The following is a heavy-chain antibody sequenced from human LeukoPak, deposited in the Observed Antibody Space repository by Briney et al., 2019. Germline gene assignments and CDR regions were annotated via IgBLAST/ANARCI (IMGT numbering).Heavy chain of an antibody. J-gene: IGHJ4*02. V-gene: IGHV1-24*01. CDR2: FDPEDGET. CDR3: ATDHPSSTSYYYFDY. Sequence: ASVKVSCKVSGYTLTELSMHWVRQAPGKGLEWMGGFDPEDGETIYAQKFQGRVTMTEDTSTDTAYMELSSLGSEDTAVYYCATDHPSSTSYYYFDYWGQGTLVTVSS. D-gene: IGHD2-2*01. CDR1: GYTLTELS.